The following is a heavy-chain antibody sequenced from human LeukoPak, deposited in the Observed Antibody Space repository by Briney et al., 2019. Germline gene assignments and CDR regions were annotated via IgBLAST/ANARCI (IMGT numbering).Heavy chain of an antibody. CDR3: ARENYGDYSNAFDI. CDR2: INHSGST. V-gene: IGHV4-34*01. D-gene: IGHD4-17*01. CDR1: GGSFSGYY. Sequence: KPSETLSLTCAVYGGSFSGYYWSWIRQPPGKGLEWIGEINHSGSTNYNPSLKSRVTISVDTSKNQFSLKLSSVTAADTAVYYCARENYGDYSNAFDIWGQGTMVTVSS. J-gene: IGHJ3*02.